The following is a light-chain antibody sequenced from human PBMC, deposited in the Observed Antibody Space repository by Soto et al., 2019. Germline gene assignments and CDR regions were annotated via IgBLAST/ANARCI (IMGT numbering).Light chain of an antibody. J-gene: IGKJ1*01. CDR1: QRVNSY. CDR2: AVS. Sequence: DIQLIQSPSSLSASVGDRVTITCHTSQRVNSYLNWYQQKPGKAPKLLINAVSTLHSGVPSRFSGSGSETDFTLTISSLQPEDSGTYYCQQSYTTPSWTFGQGTKVEI. V-gene: IGKV1-39*01. CDR3: QQSYTTPSWT.